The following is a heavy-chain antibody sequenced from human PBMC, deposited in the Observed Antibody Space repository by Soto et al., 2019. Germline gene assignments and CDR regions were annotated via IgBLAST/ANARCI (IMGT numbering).Heavy chain of an antibody. V-gene: IGHV3-23*01. Sequence: EMQLLESGGGLVQAGGSLRLSCAASGFTVSSYALNWVRQAPGKGLEWVSGISASTYYADSVKGRFTICRDTSKNTLYLQMNSLRAEDTAIYFCAIRMYSTRWYYLDYWGQGTLVTVSS. CDR3: AIRMYSTRWYYLDY. CDR2: ISAST. CDR1: GFTVSSYA. D-gene: IGHD6-13*01. J-gene: IGHJ4*02.